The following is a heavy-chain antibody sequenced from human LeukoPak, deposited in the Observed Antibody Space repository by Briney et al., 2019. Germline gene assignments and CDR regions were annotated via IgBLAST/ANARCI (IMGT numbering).Heavy chain of an antibody. CDR1: GFTFSSYS. CDR2: ISSGSTYI. Sequence: GGSLRLSCAASGFTFSSYSMNWVRQAPGKGLEWVSSISSGSTYIYYADSVKGRFSISRDNAKNSLYLQMNSLRAEDTAVYYCARQRDLYSGSYYPFDYWGQGTLVTVSS. V-gene: IGHV3-21*01. CDR3: ARQRDLYSGSYYPFDY. J-gene: IGHJ4*02. D-gene: IGHD1-26*01.